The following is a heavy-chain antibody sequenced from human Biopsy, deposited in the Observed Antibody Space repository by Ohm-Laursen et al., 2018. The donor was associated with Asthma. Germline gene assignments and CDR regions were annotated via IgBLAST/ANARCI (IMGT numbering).Heavy chain of an antibody. CDR1: GYTFTSYA. CDR3: ARDLRYNSGWYPDAFDI. Sequence: GASVKVSCKASGYTFTSYAMHWVRQAPGQRLEWMGWINAGNGNTKYSQKFQGRVTITRDTSASTAYMELSSLRSEDTAVYYCARDLRYNSGWYPDAFDIWGQGTMVTVSS. D-gene: IGHD6-19*01. J-gene: IGHJ3*02. V-gene: IGHV1-3*01. CDR2: INAGNGNT.